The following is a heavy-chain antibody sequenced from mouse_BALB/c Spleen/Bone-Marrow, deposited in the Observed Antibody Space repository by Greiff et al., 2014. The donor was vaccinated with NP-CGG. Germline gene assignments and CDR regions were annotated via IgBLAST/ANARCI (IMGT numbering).Heavy chain of an antibody. CDR2: IDPASGNT. D-gene: IGHD2-3*01. J-gene: IGHJ3*01. V-gene: IGHV14-3*02. Sequence: DVKLVESGADLVKPGASVKLSCTPSGFNIKDTFMHWVKQRPEQGLEWIGRIDPASGNTKYDPKFQGKATITADTSSNKVSLQLSGLTSEDTAVYYCAHDAPFTYWGQGTLVTVSA. CDR1: GFNIKDTF. CDR3: AHDAPFTY.